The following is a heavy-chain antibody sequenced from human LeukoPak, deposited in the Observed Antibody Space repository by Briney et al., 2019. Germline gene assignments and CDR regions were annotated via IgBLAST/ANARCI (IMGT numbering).Heavy chain of an antibody. J-gene: IGHJ3*02. Sequence: ASVKVSCKASGYTFTSYGISWVRQAPGQGLEWMGWISAYNGNTNYAQKLQGRVTMTTDTSTSAAYMELRGLRSDDTAVYYCAGHLTTLDSYAFDIWGRGTMVTVSS. CDR2: ISAYNGNT. D-gene: IGHD4-11*01. CDR1: GYTFTSYG. CDR3: AGHLTTLDSYAFDI. V-gene: IGHV1-18*01.